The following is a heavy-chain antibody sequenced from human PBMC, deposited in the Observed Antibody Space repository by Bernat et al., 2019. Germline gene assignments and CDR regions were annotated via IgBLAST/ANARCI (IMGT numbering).Heavy chain of an antibody. Sequence: QVQLVQSGAEVKKPGASVKVSCKASGYTFTGYYMHWVRQAPGQGLAWMGWINPNSGGTNYTQKFQGRVTMTRDRTISTAYIELSMLRSDDTAVYYCARESGRATTVGWFDPWGQGTLVTVSS. CDR1: GYTFTGYY. CDR3: ARESGRATTVGWFDP. J-gene: IGHJ5*02. D-gene: IGHD5-24*01. CDR2: INPNSGGT. V-gene: IGHV1-2*02.